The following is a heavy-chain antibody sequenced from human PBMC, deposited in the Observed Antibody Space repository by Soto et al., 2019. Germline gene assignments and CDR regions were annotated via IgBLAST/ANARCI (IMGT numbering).Heavy chain of an antibody. CDR3: ARGLSRGAAAAMRGVFDY. D-gene: IGHD6-25*01. J-gene: IGHJ4*02. CDR1: GFTFTSCY. Sequence: QVQLVRSGAEVKKPGASVKVSCNASGFTFTSCYMHWVRQSPGQGLEWMGVMNPSGASTIYAQKFQSHVTILRDTCTITVYMGLSSLRSEDTAVYYCARGLSRGAAAAMRGVFDYWGQGTLVTVS. CDR2: MNPSGAST. V-gene: IGHV1-46*01.